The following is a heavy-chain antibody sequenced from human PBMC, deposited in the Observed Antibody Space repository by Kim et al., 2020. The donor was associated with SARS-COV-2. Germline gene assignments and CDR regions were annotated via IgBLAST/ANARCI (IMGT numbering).Heavy chain of an antibody. CDR3: ARGRAGVVPSPVLGRGPYFEYETLDV. V-gene: IGHV4-34*01. D-gene: IGHD2-15*01. Sequence: SETLSLTCAVYGGSFSGYSWTWIRQAPGKGLEWIGKINHGGATTYSPSLKSRVSLSVDTSKNQFSLMVRSATAADTAVYFCARGRAGVVPSPVLGRGPYFEYETLDVWGRGTTVTVSS. CDR1: GGSFSGYS. J-gene: IGHJ6*02. CDR2: INHGGAT.